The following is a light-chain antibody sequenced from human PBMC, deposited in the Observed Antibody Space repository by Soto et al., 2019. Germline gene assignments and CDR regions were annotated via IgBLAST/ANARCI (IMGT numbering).Light chain of an antibody. J-gene: IGKJ1*01. CDR3: MQALQTRK. Sequence: DIVMTRSPLSLSVTPGEPASISYRSSQSLLHSNGYNYLDWYLQKPGQSPQLLIYFVSNRASGIPDRFSGSGSGTDLTLKISRVEPDEVGVDYCMQALQTRKLGQGTKVEIK. CDR1: QSLLHSNGYNY. V-gene: IGKV2-28*01. CDR2: FVS.